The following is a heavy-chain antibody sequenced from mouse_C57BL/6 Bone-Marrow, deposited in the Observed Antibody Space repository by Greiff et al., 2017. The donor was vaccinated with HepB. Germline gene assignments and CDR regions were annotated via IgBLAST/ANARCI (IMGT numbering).Heavy chain of an antibody. D-gene: IGHD1-1*01. Sequence: VQLQQSGAELARPGASVKLSCKASGYTFTSYGISWVKQRTGQGLEWIGEIYPRSGNTYYNEKFKGKATLTADKSSSTAYMELRSLTSEDSAVYFCAVTTVVAARYYFDYWGQGTTLTVSS. CDR2: IYPRSGNT. CDR3: AVTTVVAARYYFDY. J-gene: IGHJ2*01. V-gene: IGHV1-81*01. CDR1: GYTFTSYG.